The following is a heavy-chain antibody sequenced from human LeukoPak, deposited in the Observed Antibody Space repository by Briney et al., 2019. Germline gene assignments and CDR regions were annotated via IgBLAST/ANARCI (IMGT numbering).Heavy chain of an antibody. V-gene: IGHV4-61*02. J-gene: IGHJ5*02. D-gene: IGHD2-2*01. CDR1: GGSISSSSYY. Sequence: SETLSLTCTVSGGSISSSSYYWGWIRQPAGKGLEWIGRIYTSGSTNYNPSLKSRVTISVDTSKNQFSLKLSSVTAADTAVYYCARGIVVVPAATSWFDPWGQGTLVTVSS. CDR3: ARGIVVVPAATSWFDP. CDR2: IYTSGST.